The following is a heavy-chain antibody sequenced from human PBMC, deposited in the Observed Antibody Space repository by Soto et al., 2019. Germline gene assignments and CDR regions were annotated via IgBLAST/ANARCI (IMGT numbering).Heavy chain of an antibody. CDR3: ARGGTVTNVFDY. D-gene: IGHD4-17*01. CDR2: IIPILGIA. Sequence: QVQLVQSGAEVKKPGSSVKVSCKASGGTFSSYTISWLRQAPGQGLEWMGRIIPILGIANYAQKFQGRVTITADKSTSTAYMELSSLRSEDTGVYYCARGGTVTNVFDYWGQGTLVTVSS. V-gene: IGHV1-69*02. J-gene: IGHJ4*02. CDR1: GGTFSSYT.